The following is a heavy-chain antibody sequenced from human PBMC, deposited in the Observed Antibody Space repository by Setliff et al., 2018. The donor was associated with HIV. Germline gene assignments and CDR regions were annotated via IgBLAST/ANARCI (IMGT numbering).Heavy chain of an antibody. CDR2: ISAYNVNT. CDR3: ARGTTPLGWFDP. Sequence: GASVKVSCKASGYSFTSYGVSWVRQAPGQGLEWMGWISAYNVNTNYAQKLQGRVTMTPDTSTSTAYMELRSLRSDDTAVYYCARGTTPLGWFDPWGQGTLVTVSS. V-gene: IGHV1-18*01. D-gene: IGHD2-2*01. CDR1: GYSFTSYG. J-gene: IGHJ5*02.